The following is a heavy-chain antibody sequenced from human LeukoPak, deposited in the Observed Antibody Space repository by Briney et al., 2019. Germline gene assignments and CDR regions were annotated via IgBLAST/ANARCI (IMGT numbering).Heavy chain of an antibody. V-gene: IGHV5-51*01. J-gene: IGHJ4*02. Sequence: GESLKISCKGSGYSFPSYCIGWVRQMPGKGLEWMGIIYPGDSATRYSPSFQGQVTISADKSISTAYLQWSSLKASDTAMYYCARRVAAAQDLDYWGQGTLVTVSS. CDR2: IYPGDSAT. D-gene: IGHD6-13*01. CDR1: GYSFPSYC. CDR3: ARRVAAAQDLDY.